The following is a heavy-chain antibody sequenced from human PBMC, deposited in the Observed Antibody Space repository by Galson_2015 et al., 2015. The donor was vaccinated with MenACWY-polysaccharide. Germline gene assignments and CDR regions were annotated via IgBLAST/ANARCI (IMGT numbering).Heavy chain of an antibody. J-gene: IGHJ4*02. CDR1: GFVFNNYA. V-gene: IGHV3-23*01. Sequence: SLRLSCAASGFVFNNYAMSWVRQAPGTGLDWVSSISYNGGAPFSGDSVKGRFTISRDNSKNTLYLQMNSLRAEDTAVYYCARITLPVPPIDYWGQGTLVTVSS. CDR2: ISYNGGAP. D-gene: IGHD2-2*02. CDR3: ARITLPVPPIDY.